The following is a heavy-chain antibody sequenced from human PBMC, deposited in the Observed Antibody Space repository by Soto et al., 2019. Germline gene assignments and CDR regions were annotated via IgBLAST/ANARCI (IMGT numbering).Heavy chain of an antibody. J-gene: IGHJ4*02. CDR2: INHSGST. D-gene: IGHD3-3*01. V-gene: IGHV4-34*01. CDR1: GGSFSGYY. CDR3: ASSLRFLEWSPLDY. Sequence: SETLSLTCAVYGGSFSGYYWSWIRQPPGKGLERIGEINHSGSTNYNPSLKSRVTISVDTSKNQFSLKLRSDDTAVYYCASSLRFLEWSPLDYWGQGTLVTVSS.